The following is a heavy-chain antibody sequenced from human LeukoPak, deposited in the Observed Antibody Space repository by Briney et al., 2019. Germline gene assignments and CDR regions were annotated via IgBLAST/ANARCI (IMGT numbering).Heavy chain of an antibody. CDR3: ARFVGVWFDGNGMDV. D-gene: IGHD2-21*01. Sequence: VASVKVSCKASGYTFTSYGISWVRQAPGQGLEWMGWISAYNGNTNYAQKLQGRVTMTTDTSTSTAYMELRSLRSDDTAVYYCARFVGVWFDGNGMDVWGQGTTVTVSS. J-gene: IGHJ6*02. CDR2: ISAYNGNT. CDR1: GYTFTSYG. V-gene: IGHV1-18*01.